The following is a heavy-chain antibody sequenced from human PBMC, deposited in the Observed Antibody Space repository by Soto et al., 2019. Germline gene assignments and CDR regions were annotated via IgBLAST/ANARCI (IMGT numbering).Heavy chain of an antibody. CDR3: AYRPTSTDDFDFDY. V-gene: IGHV2-5*01. J-gene: IGHJ4*02. CDR2: FYWNDDK. D-gene: IGHD2-21*02. CDR1: GFSLTTSGVD. Sequence: QITLTESGPTLVTPTQTLTLTCSFSGFSLTTSGVDVGWFSQPPGKAPEWLALFYWNDDKRYSPSLRSRLTVTGYSSKNQVVLTLADVDPVDSGTYYCAYRPTSTDDFDFDYWGQGTLVTVSS.